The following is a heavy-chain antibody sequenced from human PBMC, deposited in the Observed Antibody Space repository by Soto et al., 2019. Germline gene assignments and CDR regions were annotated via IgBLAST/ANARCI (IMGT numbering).Heavy chain of an antibody. V-gene: IGHV3-23*01. J-gene: IGHJ4*02. CDR1: GFTFSSYA. CDR2: ISGSGGST. Sequence: GESLKISCAASGFTFSSYAMSWVRQAPGKGLEWVSAISGSGGSTYYADSVKGRFTISRDNSKNTLYLQMNSLRAEDTAVYYCAKDCHYYDSSGYHKCFDYWGQGTLVTVSS. D-gene: IGHD3-22*01. CDR3: AKDCHYYDSSGYHKCFDY.